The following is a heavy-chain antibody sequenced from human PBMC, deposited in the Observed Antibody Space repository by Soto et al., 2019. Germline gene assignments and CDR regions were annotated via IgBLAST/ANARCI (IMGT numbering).Heavy chain of an antibody. J-gene: IGHJ5*01. CDR3: ARGVFSADDASDWFDT. CDR1: GGPISSRNHH. CDR2: IFYNGRT. D-gene: IGHD5-12*01. Sequence: QVPLQESAPRLVKPSETLSLTCSVSGGPISSRNHHRGWVRRAPGRRPGWIGNIFYNGRTDYNPSRQSPVTISVDTSTNQFSLKLRSVTAAHPAIYYCARGVFSADDASDWFDTWGNGNLFTVSS. V-gene: IGHV4-39*01.